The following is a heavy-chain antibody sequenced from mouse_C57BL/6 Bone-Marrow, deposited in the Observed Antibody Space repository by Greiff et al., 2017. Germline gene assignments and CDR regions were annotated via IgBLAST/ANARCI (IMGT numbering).Heavy chain of an antibody. CDR1: GYTFTDYY. CDR2: IFPGSGST. CDR3: ARGGVFITTAFDV. V-gene: IGHV1-75*01. Sequence: QVQLQQSGPELVKPGASVKISCKASGYTFTDYYINWVKQRPGQGLEWIGWIFPGSGSTYYNEKFKGKATLTVDNSSSTAYMLLSSLTSEDSAVYFCARGGVFITTAFDVWGTGTTVTVSS. J-gene: IGHJ1*03. D-gene: IGHD1-1*01.